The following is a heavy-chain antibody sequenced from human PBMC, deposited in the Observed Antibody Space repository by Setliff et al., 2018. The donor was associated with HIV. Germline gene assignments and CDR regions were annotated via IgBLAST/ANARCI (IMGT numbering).Heavy chain of an antibody. J-gene: IGHJ4*02. Sequence: LSLTCTVSGDSISTDYWTWIRQPPGKGLEWIGYIYNSASTSYNPSLKSRVTISVDTSENQFSLKLSSVTAADTAVYYCARHSPSDYWGQGTLVTVSS. V-gene: IGHV4-59*08. CDR1: GDSISTDY. CDR2: IYNSAST. CDR3: ARHSPSDY.